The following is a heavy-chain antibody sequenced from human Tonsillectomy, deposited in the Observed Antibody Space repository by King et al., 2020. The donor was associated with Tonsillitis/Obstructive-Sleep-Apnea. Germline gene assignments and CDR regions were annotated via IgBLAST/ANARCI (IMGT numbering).Heavy chain of an antibody. V-gene: IGHV3-30*04. J-gene: IGHJ4*02. CDR3: ARVDTMIVVVTYFDY. Sequence: VHLVSSWVCVVQPGRSLRLSCAASGFTFSSYAMHWVRQAPGRGLEWVAVISSDGNNKYYADSVKGRFTISRDNSKNTVYLQMNSLRAEDTAVYYCARVDTMIVVVTYFDYWGQGTLVTVSS. D-gene: IGHD3-22*01. CDR2: ISSDGNNK. CDR1: GFTFSSYA.